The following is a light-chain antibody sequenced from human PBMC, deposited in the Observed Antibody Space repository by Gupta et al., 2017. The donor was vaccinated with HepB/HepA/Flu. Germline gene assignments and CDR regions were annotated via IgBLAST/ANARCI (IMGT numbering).Light chain of an antibody. J-gene: IGLJ2*01. CDR2: QDR. CDR3: QAWDSSSGI. V-gene: IGLV3-1*01. Sequence: SYELTQPPSVSVSPGQTASITCSGDKLGDKNVCWYQQKSGQSPVLVICQDRKRPSGIPDRFSGSNSGNTATLTISGSRAMDEADYYCQAWDSSSGICGRGTKLTVL. CDR1: KLGDKN.